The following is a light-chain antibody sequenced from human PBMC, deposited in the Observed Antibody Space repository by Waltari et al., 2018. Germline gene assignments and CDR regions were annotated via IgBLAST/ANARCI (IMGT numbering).Light chain of an antibody. CDR1: QGIRND. V-gene: IGKV1-17*01. J-gene: IGKJ3*01. Sequence: DIQMTQSPSSLSASIGDRVTITCRASQGIRNDLGWFHQKPGNAPRRLIYGASTLQDGVPSRFSGSGSGTDFTLTIVSLQPEDFATYFCLQHNTYPCTFGPGTKVDV. CDR2: GAS. CDR3: LQHNTYPCT.